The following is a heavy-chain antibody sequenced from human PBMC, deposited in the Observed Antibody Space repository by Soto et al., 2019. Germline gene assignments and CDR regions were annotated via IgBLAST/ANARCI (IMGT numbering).Heavy chain of an antibody. J-gene: IGHJ4*02. Sequence: GGSLRLSCAASGFTFDTYAMHWVRQAPGKGLEWVAVISYDGSNQFYAGSVKGRFTVSRDNSKNTLYLQVNSLRNDDTAVYYCTRGLLTRFFDYWGKGALVTVSS. CDR1: GFTFDTYA. D-gene: IGHD2-2*01. CDR2: ISYDGSNQ. V-gene: IGHV3-30-3*01. CDR3: TRGLLTRFFDY.